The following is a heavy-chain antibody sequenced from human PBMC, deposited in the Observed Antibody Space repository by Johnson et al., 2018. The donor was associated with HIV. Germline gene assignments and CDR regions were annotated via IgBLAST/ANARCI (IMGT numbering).Heavy chain of an antibody. Sequence: VQLVEFGGGLIQPGGSLRLSCAASGFTVSSNYMSWVRQAPGKGLEWVSVIYSGGSTYYADSVKGRFTISRDNAKNSLYLQMNNLRAEDTALYYCAKDLDRRSSYYDSSGYYADAFDIWGQGTMVTVSS. V-gene: IGHV3-53*01. J-gene: IGHJ3*02. CDR3: AKDLDRRSSYYDSSGYYADAFDI. CDR2: IYSGGST. CDR1: GFTVSSNY. D-gene: IGHD3-22*01.